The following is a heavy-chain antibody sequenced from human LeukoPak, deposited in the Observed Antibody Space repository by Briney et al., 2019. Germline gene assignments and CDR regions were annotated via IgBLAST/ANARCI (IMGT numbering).Heavy chain of an antibody. V-gene: IGHV3-30-3*01. CDR3: ARNAGGHDFWSGYLHGSLDY. CDR2: ISYDGSNK. CDR1: GFTFSSYA. D-gene: IGHD3-3*01. Sequence: GGSLRLSCAASGFTFSSYAMHWVRQAPGKGLEWVAVISYDGSNKYYADSVKGRFTISRDNSKNTLYLQMNSLRAEDTAVYYCARNAGGHDFWSGYLHGSLDYWGQGTLVTVSS. J-gene: IGHJ4*02.